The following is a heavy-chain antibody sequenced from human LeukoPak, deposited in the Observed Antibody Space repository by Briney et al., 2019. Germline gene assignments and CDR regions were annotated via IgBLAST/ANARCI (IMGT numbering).Heavy chain of an antibody. CDR3: ARESWVRGVIITRWFDP. D-gene: IGHD3-10*01. V-gene: IGHV4-38-2*02. CDR1: GYSISSGYY. Sequence: SETLSLTCAVSGYSISSGYYWGWIRQPPGKGLEWIGSIYHSGSTYYNPSLKSRVTISVDTSKNQFSLKLSSVTAADTAVYYCARESWVRGVIITRWFDPWGQGTLVTVSS. CDR2: IYHSGST. J-gene: IGHJ5*02.